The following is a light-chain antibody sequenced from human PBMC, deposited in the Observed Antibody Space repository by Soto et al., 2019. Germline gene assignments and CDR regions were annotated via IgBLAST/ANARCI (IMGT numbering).Light chain of an antibody. CDR1: QTISSH. V-gene: IGKV1-39*01. J-gene: IGKJ1*01. CDR3: QQSHSTPPT. CDR2: AAS. Sequence: DIQMTQSPSSLSAPVGDRVTITSRASQTISSHLNWYQQKPGKAPNLLIYAASNLQSGVSSRFSGSGSGTDFTLTINSLQPEDFATYYCQQSHSTPPTFGHGTKVEIK.